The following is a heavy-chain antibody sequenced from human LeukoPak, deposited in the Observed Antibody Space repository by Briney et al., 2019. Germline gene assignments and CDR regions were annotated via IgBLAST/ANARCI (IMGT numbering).Heavy chain of an antibody. D-gene: IGHD3-22*01. J-gene: IGHJ4*02. V-gene: IGHV3-7*01. CDR1: GFTFSSYG. CDR3: AKEGFDYDSSGYVL. CDR2: IKPDGSEK. Sequence: GGSLRLSCAASGFTFSSYGMHWVRQAPGKGLEWVTNIKPDGSEKYYVDSVKGRFTISRDNAKKSLYLQMNSLRAEDTAVYYCAKEGFDYDSSGYVLWGQGTLVTVSS.